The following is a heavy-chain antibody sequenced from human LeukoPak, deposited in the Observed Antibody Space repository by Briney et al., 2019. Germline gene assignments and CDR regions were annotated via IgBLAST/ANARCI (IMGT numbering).Heavy chain of an antibody. D-gene: IGHD3-3*01. CDR1: GFTFSSYS. Sequence: GGSLRLSCAASGFTFSSYSMNWVRQAPGKGLEWVSYISSSSSTIYYADSVKGRFTISRDNAKNSLYLQMNSLRAEDTAVYYCARGRREDYDFWSGYYYYYYYMDVWGKGTTVTVSS. J-gene: IGHJ6*03. CDR2: ISSSSSTI. V-gene: IGHV3-48*01. CDR3: ARGRREDYDFWSGYYYYYYYMDV.